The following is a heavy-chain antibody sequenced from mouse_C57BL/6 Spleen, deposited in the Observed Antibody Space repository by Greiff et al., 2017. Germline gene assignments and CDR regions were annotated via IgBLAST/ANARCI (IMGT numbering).Heavy chain of an antibody. Sequence: VQVLESGPELVKPGASVKISCKASGYAFSSSWMHWVKQRPGQGLEWIGRIYPGDGGTNYNGKFKGKATLTAAKSSSTAYMQLSRLTSEDYAFYVCAREAADYGNSGKRVYWGQGTSVTVSS. V-gene: IGHV1-82*01. CDR3: AREAADYGNSGKRVY. J-gene: IGHJ4*01. CDR1: GYAFSSSW. D-gene: IGHD2-1*01. CDR2: IYPGDGGT.